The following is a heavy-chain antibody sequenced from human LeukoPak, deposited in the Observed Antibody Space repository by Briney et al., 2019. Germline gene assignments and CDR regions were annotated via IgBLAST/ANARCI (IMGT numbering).Heavy chain of an antibody. J-gene: IGHJ5*02. CDR1: GGSISSYY. D-gene: IGHD1-1*01. CDR2: IYYSGST. V-gene: IGHV4-59*01. Sequence: SETLSLTCTVPGGSISSYYWSWIRQPPGKGLEWIGYIYYSGSTNYNPSLKSRVTISVDTSKNQFSLKLSSVTAADTAVYYCARYDWSFWFDPWGRGTLVTVSS. CDR3: ARYDWSFWFDP.